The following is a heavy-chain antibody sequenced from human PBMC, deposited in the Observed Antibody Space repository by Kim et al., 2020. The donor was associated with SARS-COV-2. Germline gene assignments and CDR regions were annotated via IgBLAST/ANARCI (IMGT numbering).Heavy chain of an antibody. CDR3: ASWGNPGAAAGDAFDI. CDR2: IYYSGST. V-gene: IGHV4-39*01. J-gene: IGHJ3*02. D-gene: IGHD6-13*01. Sequence: SETLSLTCTVSGGSISSSSYYWGWIRQPPGKGLEWIGSIYYSGSTYYNPSLKSRVTISVDTSKNQFSLKLSSVTAADTAVYYCASWGNPGAAAGDAFDIWGQGTMVTVSS. CDR1: GGSISSSSYY.